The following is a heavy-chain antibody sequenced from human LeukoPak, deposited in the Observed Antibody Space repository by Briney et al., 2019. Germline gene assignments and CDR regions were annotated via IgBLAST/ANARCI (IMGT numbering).Heavy chain of an antibody. CDR1: GFIFSDYG. J-gene: IGHJ4*02. D-gene: IGHD6-13*01. CDR3: AKDRPILAGAGRDYFEY. V-gene: IGHV3-30*02. Sequence: PLGSLRLSCAAPGFIFSDYGMHWVRQAPGKRLEWVASIRYDGSVEYTTQFVKSRFTISRDNSKNTLYLHMTRLGLQDTAVYFFAKDRPILAGAGRDYFEYWGRGTLVTVSS. CDR2: IRYDGSVE.